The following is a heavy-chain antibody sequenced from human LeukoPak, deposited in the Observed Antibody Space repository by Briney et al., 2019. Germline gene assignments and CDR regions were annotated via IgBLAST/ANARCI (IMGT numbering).Heavy chain of an antibody. J-gene: IGHJ4*02. D-gene: IGHD3-10*01. CDR1: GFTFSSYG. Sequence: GGSLRLSCAASGFTFSSYGMHWVRQAPGKGLEWVAVISYDGYNKYYADSVKGRFTISRDNSKNTLYLQMNSLRAEDTALYNCAKDFLERAYGSVSYPTSWGQGTLVTVSS. CDR2: ISYDGYNK. V-gene: IGHV3-30*18. CDR3: AKDFLERAYGSVSYPTS.